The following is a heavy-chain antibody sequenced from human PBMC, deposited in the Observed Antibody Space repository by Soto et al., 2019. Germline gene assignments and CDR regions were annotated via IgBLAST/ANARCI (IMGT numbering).Heavy chain of an antibody. J-gene: IGHJ4*02. D-gene: IGHD5-18*01. Sequence: GGSLRLSCAASGFTFSNAWMSWVRQAPGKGREWVGRIKSKTDGGTTDCAAPVKGGVTMSRDDSKNTRYLQMNSLKPEDTAVYYCTTDSVGDTAMVFFSPPLDYWGQGTLVTVPQ. CDR3: TTDSVGDTAMVFFSPPLDY. V-gene: IGHV3-15*01. CDR1: GFTFSNAW. CDR2: IKSKTDGGTT.